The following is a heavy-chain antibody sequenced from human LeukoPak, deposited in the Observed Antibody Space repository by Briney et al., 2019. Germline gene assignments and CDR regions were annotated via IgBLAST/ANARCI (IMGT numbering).Heavy chain of an antibody. Sequence: SETLSLTCTVSGGSISSGDYYWSWIRQPPGKGLEWIGYIYYSGSTYYNPSLKSRVTISVDRSRNQFSLKLTSVTAADTAVYYCARHSGHSSTNDAFDIWGQGTMVIVSS. D-gene: IGHD6-13*01. V-gene: IGHV4-30-4*02. CDR1: GGSISSGDYY. CDR2: IYYSGST. J-gene: IGHJ3*02. CDR3: ARHSGHSSTNDAFDI.